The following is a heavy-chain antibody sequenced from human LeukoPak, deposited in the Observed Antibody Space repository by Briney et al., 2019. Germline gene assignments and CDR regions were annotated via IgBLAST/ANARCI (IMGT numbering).Heavy chain of an antibody. CDR2: INPNSGVT. J-gene: IGHJ4*02. Sequence: GASVKVSCKASGYTFTGYYMHWVRQAPGQGREWMGWINPNSGVTNYAQRFQGRVTMTRDTSISTAYMDLSRLRYDDTAVYYCARDRDGYCTNGVCYFDYWGQGTLVTVSS. D-gene: IGHD2-8*01. CDR1: GYTFTGYY. V-gene: IGHV1-2*02. CDR3: ARDRDGYCTNGVCYFDY.